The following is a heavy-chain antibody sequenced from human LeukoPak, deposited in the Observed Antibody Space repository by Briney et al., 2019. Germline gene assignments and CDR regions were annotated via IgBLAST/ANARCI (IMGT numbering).Heavy chain of an antibody. V-gene: IGHV4-59*01. CDR3: ARDSPYYYGSGSATYYMDV. J-gene: IGHJ6*03. CDR1: SGSINNYY. D-gene: IGHD3-10*01. CDR2: IYYSGST. Sequence: SETLSLTCTVSSGSINNYYWSWIRQPPGKGLEWIGYIYYSGSTNYNPSLKSRVTISVDTSKNQFSLKLSSVTAADTAVYYCARDSPYYYGSGSATYYMDVWGKGTTVTISS.